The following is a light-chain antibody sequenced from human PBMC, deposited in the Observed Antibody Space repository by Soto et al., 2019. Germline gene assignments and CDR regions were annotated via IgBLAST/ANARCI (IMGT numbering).Light chain of an antibody. CDR1: SSDVGGYKY. J-gene: IGLJ2*01. Sequence: QSVLTQPPSASGSPGQSVTISCTGTSSDVGGYKYVSWYQQSTGKAPKLMIYEVSKRPSGVPDRFSGSKSGNTASLTVSGLQAEDEADYYCSSYTGNNNVVFGGGTKVTVL. V-gene: IGLV2-8*01. CDR2: EVS. CDR3: SSYTGNNNVV.